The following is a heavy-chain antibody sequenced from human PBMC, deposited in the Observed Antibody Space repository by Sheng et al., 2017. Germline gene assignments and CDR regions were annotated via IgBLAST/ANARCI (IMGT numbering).Heavy chain of an antibody. J-gene: IGHJ4*02. CDR2: IYDHGGT. V-gene: IGHV3-66*02. CDR1: GFTVSSNY. Sequence: EVQVVESGGGLVQPGGSLRLSCAASGFTVSSNYMSWVRQAPGKGLEWVSVIYDHGGTYYADSVKGRFTISRDNSKNTVYLQMNSLRPEDTAVYYCARSVADSRGYWGQGTLVTVSS. CDR3: ARSVADSRGY. D-gene: IGHD6-19*01.